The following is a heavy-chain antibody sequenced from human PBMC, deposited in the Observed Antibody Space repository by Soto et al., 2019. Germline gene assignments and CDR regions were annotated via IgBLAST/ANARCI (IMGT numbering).Heavy chain of an antibody. CDR2: ISSSASTI. Sequence: GGSLRLSCAASGFTFSDYYMSWIRQAPGKGLEWVSYISSSASTIEYADSVQGRFTISRDNAKNSLYLQMSSLRAEDSAVYYCARVGVSPYYFYYYMDVWGKGTTVTVSS. V-gene: IGHV3-11*01. D-gene: IGHD3-10*01. J-gene: IGHJ6*03. CDR1: GFTFSDYY. CDR3: ARVGVSPYYFYYYMDV.